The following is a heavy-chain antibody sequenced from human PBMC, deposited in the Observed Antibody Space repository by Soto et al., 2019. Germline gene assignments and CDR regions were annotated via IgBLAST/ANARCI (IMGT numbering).Heavy chain of an antibody. D-gene: IGHD3-16*01. CDR3: AGHLGYCDTNICPPSKWFDP. V-gene: IGHV4-59*08. CDR1: GGSISSYY. J-gene: IGHJ5*02. CDR2: IYYTGNT. Sequence: SETLSLTCIVSGGSISSYYWSWIRQSPGKGLEWIGYIYYTGNTNYNPSLRSRVTISLDTSKNQFSLNLNSVTAADTAVYYCAGHLGYCDTNICPPSKWFDPWGQGTLVTASS.